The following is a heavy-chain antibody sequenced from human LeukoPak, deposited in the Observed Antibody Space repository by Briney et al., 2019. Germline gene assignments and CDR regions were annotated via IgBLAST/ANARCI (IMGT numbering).Heavy chain of an antibody. CDR2: ISSSSSYI. D-gene: IGHD2-2*01. CDR1: GFTVSSNY. CDR3: ASVWDIVVVPAAMQDDDAFDI. V-gene: IGHV3-21*01. Sequence: GGSLRLSCAASGFTVSSNYMSWVRQAPGKGLEWVSSISSSSSYIYYADSVKGRFTISRDNAKNSLYLQMNSLRAEDTAVYYCASVWDIVVVPAAMQDDDAFDIWGQGTMVTVSS. J-gene: IGHJ3*02.